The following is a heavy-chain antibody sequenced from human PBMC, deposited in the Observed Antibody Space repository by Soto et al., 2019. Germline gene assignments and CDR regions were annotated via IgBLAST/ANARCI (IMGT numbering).Heavy chain of an antibody. CDR3: ARPVAGTGDEDY. V-gene: IGHV3-30-3*01. CDR1: GFTFSRYA. J-gene: IGHJ4*02. Sequence: QVQLVESGGGVVQPGRSLRISCAASGFTFSRYAMHWVRQAPGKGLEWVAVISYDGSNKYYADSVKGRFTISRDNSKNTLYLQMNSLRTEDTAVYSCARPVAGTGDEDYWGQGDQVTVSS. D-gene: IGHD6-19*01. CDR2: ISYDGSNK.